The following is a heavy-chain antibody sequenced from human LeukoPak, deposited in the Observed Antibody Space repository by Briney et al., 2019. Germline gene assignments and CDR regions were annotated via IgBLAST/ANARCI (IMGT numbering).Heavy chain of an antibody. V-gene: IGHV3-21*01. D-gene: IGHD6-19*01. CDR3: ARWMTVALNWFDP. J-gene: IGHJ5*02. CDR2: ISSSSSYI. Sequence: GGSLRLSCAASGFTFSSYAMNWVRQAPGKGLEWVSSISSSSSYIYYADSVKGRFTISRDNAKNSLYLQMNSLRAEDTAVYYCARWMTVALNWFDPWGQGTLVTVSS. CDR1: GFTFSSYA.